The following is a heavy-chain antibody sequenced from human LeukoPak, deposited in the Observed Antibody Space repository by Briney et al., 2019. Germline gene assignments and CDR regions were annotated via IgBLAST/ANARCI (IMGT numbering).Heavy chain of an antibody. CDR1: GYTLTELS. J-gene: IGHJ4*02. CDR2: FDPEDGET. V-gene: IGHV1-24*01. CDR3: ATGDDSSGYYPFDY. D-gene: IGHD3-22*01. Sequence: ASVKVSCKVSGYTLTELSMHWVRQAPGKGLEWMGGFDPEDGETIYAQKFQGRVTMTEDTSTDTAYMELSSLRSEDTAVYYCATGDDSSGYYPFDYWGQGTLVTVSS.